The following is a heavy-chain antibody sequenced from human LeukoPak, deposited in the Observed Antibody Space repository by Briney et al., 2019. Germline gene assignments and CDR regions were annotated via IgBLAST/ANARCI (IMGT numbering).Heavy chain of an antibody. Sequence: GESLKISCKSSGYTFTNYWIGWVRQMPGKGLEWMGSIYPGDSDTRYSPSFQGQVTISADKSISAAYLLWSSLQASDTAMYYCARLPSRSCSSSSCYVVDYWGQGTLVTVSS. CDR2: IYPGDSDT. V-gene: IGHV5-51*01. CDR1: GYTFTNYW. D-gene: IGHD2-2*01. CDR3: ARLPSRSCSSSSCYVVDY. J-gene: IGHJ4*02.